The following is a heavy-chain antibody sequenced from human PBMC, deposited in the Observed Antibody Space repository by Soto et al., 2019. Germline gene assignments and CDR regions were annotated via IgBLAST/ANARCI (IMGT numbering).Heavy chain of an antibody. J-gene: IGHJ4*02. CDR2: ISSTSSTI. V-gene: IGHV3-48*01. Sequence: GGSLRLSCAASGFTFSFYSMNWVRQAPGKGLEWVSYISSTSSTIYYADSAKGRFTISRDNAKTSLYLQMNSLRAEDTAVYYCARVPIAADEHFDYWGQGTLVTVS. D-gene: IGHD6-13*01. CDR1: GFTFSFYS. CDR3: ARVPIAADEHFDY.